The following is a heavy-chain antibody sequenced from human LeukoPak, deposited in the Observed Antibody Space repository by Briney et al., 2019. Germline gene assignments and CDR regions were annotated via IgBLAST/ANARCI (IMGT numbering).Heavy chain of an antibody. V-gene: IGHV1-69*04. CDR1: GGTFGSYA. CDR2: IIPILGIA. J-gene: IGHJ4*02. Sequence: ASVKVSCKASGGTFGSYAISWVRQAPGQGLEWMGRIIPILGIANYAQKFQGRVTITADKSTSTAYMELSSLRSEDTAVDYCARAGGDTAMVKHFDYWGQGTLVTVSS. D-gene: IGHD5-18*01. CDR3: ARAGGDTAMVKHFDY.